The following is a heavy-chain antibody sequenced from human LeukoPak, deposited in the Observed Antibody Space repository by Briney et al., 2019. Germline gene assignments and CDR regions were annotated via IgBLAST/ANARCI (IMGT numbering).Heavy chain of an antibody. D-gene: IGHD1-1*01. J-gene: IGHJ4*02. CDR2: INPSDGTT. Sequence: ASVKVSCKASGYTFTSYFIYWVRQAPGQGLECMGIINPSDGTTNYAQKFQGRVTMTRDTSTSTVHMELSSLRSEDTAVYYCARRAQVERRHRQFDYWGQGTLVTVSS. V-gene: IGHV1-46*01. CDR3: ARRAQVERRHRQFDY. CDR1: GYTFTSYF.